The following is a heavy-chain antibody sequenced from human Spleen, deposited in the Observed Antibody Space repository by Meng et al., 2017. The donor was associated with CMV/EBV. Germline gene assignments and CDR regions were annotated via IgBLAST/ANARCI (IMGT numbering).Heavy chain of an antibody. CDR1: GFSFSSYW. J-gene: IGHJ4*02. D-gene: IGHD1-26*01. CDR2: IMSDGSVT. Sequence: EGSLRLSCEASGFSFSSYWMHWVRQVPGKGLLWVSHIMSDGSVTGHADSVKGRFTISRDNAKNTLYLQMNDLRVEDTAVYFCASQWMTRGFFDNWGQGTVVTVSS. CDR3: ASQWMTRGFFDN. V-gene: IGHV3-74*01.